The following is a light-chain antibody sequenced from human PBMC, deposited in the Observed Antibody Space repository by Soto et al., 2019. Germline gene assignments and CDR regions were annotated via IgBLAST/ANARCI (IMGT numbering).Light chain of an antibody. V-gene: IGKV1-33*01. Sequence: DIQMTQSPSSLSASVGDRVTITCQANQDINNFLNWYQQKPGQAPRLLIYDASKLEVGVPSRFSGRGSGTDFSFTISSLQPEDFATYYCQQYNDFPLTFGGGTRVEI. CDR3: QQYNDFPLT. J-gene: IGKJ4*01. CDR2: DAS. CDR1: QDINNF.